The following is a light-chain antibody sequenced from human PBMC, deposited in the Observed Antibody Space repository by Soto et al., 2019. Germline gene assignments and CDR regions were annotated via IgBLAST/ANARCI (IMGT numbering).Light chain of an antibody. V-gene: IGKV3-20*01. CDR2: GAS. CDR3: QQYGSSPRST. Sequence: SVLTQSPGTLSLSPGERANLSCRASQSVSSNDLAWYQQQPGQAPMLFIYGASSSATGIPDRFSGSGSETDFTVTISRLEPEDFAVYYCQQYGSSPRSTCGQGKRLEIK. CDR1: QSVSSND. J-gene: IGKJ5*01.